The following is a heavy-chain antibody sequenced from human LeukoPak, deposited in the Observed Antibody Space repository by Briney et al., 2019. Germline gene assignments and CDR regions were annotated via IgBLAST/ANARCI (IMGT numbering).Heavy chain of an antibody. D-gene: IGHD2-15*01. CDR2: ISSSSSYI. CDR1: GFTFSSYS. Sequence: GSLRLSCAASGFTFSSYSMNWVRQAPGKGLEWVSSISSSSSYIYYADSVKGRFTISRDNAKNSLYLQMNSLRAEDTAVYYCARHRIGYYFDYWGQGTLVTVSS. J-gene: IGHJ4*02. V-gene: IGHV3-21*01. CDR3: ARHRIGYYFDY.